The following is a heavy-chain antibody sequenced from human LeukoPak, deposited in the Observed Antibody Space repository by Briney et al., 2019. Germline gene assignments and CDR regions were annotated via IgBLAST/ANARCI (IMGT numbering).Heavy chain of an antibody. CDR1: GSTFSAYN. J-gene: IGHJ6*04. CDR3: AELGITMIGGV. CDR2: ISSSGSTI. Sequence: GGSLRLSCAASGSTFSAYNTNWVRQAPGKGLEWVSYISSSGSTIYYADSVKGRFTISRDNAKNSLYLQMNSLRAEDTAVYYCAELGITMIGGVWGKGTTVTISS. V-gene: IGHV3-48*04. D-gene: IGHD3-10*02.